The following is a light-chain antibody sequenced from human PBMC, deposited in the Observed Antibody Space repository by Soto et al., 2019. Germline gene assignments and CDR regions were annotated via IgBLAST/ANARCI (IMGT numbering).Light chain of an antibody. V-gene: IGKV1D-12*01. Sequence: DIQMTQSPSSVSASVGDRVSITCRASQGISNWLAWYQQKPGRAPKLLIYAASSLQSGVSSRFSGSGSGTDFTLTISSLQPEDFAVYYCQQYATSPITFGQGTRLEIK. CDR3: QQYATSPIT. J-gene: IGKJ5*01. CDR1: QGISNW. CDR2: AAS.